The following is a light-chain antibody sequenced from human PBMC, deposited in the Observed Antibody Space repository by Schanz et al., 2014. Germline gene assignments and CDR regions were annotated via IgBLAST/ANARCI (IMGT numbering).Light chain of an antibody. CDR2: DAS. V-gene: IGKV3-11*01. CDR1: QSVRSY. Sequence: EIVFPPPPSPLSFSPGSLSPLSFIASQSVRSYLAWYQQKPGQAPRLLIYDASNRATGIPARFSGSGSGTDFTLTISSLEPEDFAVYYCQQYNNWPFTFGPGTKVDIK. CDR3: QQYNNWPFT. J-gene: IGKJ3*01.